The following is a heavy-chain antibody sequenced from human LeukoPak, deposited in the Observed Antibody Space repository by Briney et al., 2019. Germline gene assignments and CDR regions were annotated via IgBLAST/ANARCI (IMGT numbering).Heavy chain of an antibody. D-gene: IGHD3-10*01. CDR3: ARFYGSGAWDYYMDV. V-gene: IGHV3-9*01. J-gene: IGHJ6*03. Sequence: GGSLRLSCAASGFTFDDYAMHWVRQAPGKGLEWVSGISWNSGSIGYADSVKGRFTISRDNAKNSLYLQMNSLRAEDTAVYYCARFYGSGAWDYYMDVWGKGTTVTISS. CDR1: GFTFDDYA. CDR2: ISWNSGSI.